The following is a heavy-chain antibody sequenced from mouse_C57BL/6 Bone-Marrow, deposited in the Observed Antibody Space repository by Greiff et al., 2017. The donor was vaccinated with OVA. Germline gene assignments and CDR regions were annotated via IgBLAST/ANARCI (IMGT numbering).Heavy chain of an antibody. V-gene: IGHV1-75*01. CDR3: AREGYDGSYWYFDV. Sequence: QVQLKESGPELVKPGASVKISCKASGYTFTDYYINWVKQRPGQGLEWIGWIFPGSGSTYYNEKFKGKATLTVDKSSSTAYMLLSSLTSEDSAVYFCAREGYDGSYWYFDVWGTGTTVTVSS. CDR1: GYTFTDYY. D-gene: IGHD2-14*01. CDR2: IFPGSGST. J-gene: IGHJ1*03.